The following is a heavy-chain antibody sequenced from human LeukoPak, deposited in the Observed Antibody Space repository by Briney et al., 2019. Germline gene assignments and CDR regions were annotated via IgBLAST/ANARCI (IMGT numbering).Heavy chain of an antibody. D-gene: IGHD3-10*01. CDR2: IYYSGST. V-gene: IGHV4-59*06. CDR1: GGSISSYY. J-gene: IGHJ5*02. Sequence: SETVSLTCTVSGGSISSYYWSWIRQHPGKGLEWIGYIYYSGSTYYNPSLKSRVTISVDTSKNQFSLKLSSVTAADTAVYYCARGEITMAKSHLFPWGQGTLVTVSS. CDR3: ARGEITMAKSHLFP.